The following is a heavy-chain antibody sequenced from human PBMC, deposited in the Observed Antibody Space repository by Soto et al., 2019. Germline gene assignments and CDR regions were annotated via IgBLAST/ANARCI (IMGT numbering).Heavy chain of an antibody. CDR1: GFTFSSYS. CDR3: ARDKTASAVGDYYGMDV. CDR2: ISSSSSYI. D-gene: IGHD2-15*01. Sequence: GGSLRLSCAASGFTFSSYSLNWVRQAPGTGLEWVSSISSSSSYIYYADSVKGRFTISRDNAKNSLYLQMNSLRAEDTAVYYCARDKTASAVGDYYGMDVWGQGTTVTV. V-gene: IGHV3-21*01. J-gene: IGHJ6*02.